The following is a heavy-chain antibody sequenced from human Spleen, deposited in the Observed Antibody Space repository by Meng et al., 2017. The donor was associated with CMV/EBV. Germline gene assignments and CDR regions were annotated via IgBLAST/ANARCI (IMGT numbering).Heavy chain of an antibody. CDR2: ISYDGSNN. J-gene: IGHJ4*02. CDR1: EFTFSKYA. V-gene: IGHV3-30-3*01. D-gene: IGHD1-1*01. CDR3: ARDNPDY. Sequence: SLRLSCTASEFTFSKYAMHWVRQAPGKGLEWVATISYDGSNNYYADSVKGRFTISRDNSKNTLYLQMNNLRAEDTAVYYCARDNPDYWGQGTLVTVSS.